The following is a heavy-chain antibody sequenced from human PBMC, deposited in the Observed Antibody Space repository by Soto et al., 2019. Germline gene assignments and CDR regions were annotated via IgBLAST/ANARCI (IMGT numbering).Heavy chain of an antibody. CDR3: ARAWGIAAAIDS. D-gene: IGHD6-13*01. J-gene: IGHJ4*02. V-gene: IGHV1-46*03. CDR1: GYTFTSYY. Sequence: ASVKVSCKASGYTFTSYYMHWVRQAPGQGLEWMGIINPSGGSTSYAQKFQGRVTMTRDTSTSTVYMELSSLRSEDSAVYYCARAWGIAAAIDSWGQGTLVNAPQ. CDR2: INPSGGST.